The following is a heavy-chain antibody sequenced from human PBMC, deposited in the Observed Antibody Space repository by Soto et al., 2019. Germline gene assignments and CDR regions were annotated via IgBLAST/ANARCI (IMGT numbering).Heavy chain of an antibody. CDR1: GFTFSSYG. Sequence: GGSLRLSCAASGFTFSSYGMHWVRQAPGKGLERVAVISYDGSNKYYADSVKGRFTISRDNSKYTLYLQMNSLRAEDTVVYYCAKWRHDYGDSTSWFDPWGQGTLVTVSS. CDR3: AKWRHDYGDSTSWFDP. J-gene: IGHJ5*02. V-gene: IGHV3-30*18. CDR2: ISYDGSNK. D-gene: IGHD4-17*01.